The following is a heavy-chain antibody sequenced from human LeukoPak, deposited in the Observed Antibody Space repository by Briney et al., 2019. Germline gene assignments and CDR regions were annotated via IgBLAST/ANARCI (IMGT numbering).Heavy chain of an antibody. CDR2: IRYDGSKK. Sequence: PGRSLRLSCAASGFTFSSYGMHWFRQAPGKGLEWVAVIRYDGSKKYYADSVKGRFTISRDNSKNTLYLQMDSLRAEDTAVYYCARYNTGSVDYWGQGTLVTVSS. V-gene: IGHV3-33*01. CDR1: GFTFSSYG. D-gene: IGHD2-8*02. CDR3: ARYNTGSVDY. J-gene: IGHJ4*02.